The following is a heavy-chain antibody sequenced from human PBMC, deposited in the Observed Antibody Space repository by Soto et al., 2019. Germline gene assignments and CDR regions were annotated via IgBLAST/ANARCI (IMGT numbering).Heavy chain of an antibody. D-gene: IGHD3-9*01. Sequence: QLHLQESGPGLVKPSETLSLTCTVTGVSIGTSGDYWGWVRQPPGKGLEGIGSVSRTGRVYFNPSLYNPSLESRLSITVDTSKNQFSLKLRSVTAADTAVYYCVDVFTGSTFGYWGQGTLVTVSS. CDR1: GVSIGTSGDY. CDR3: VDVFTGSTFGY. CDR2: VSRTGRV. V-gene: IGHV4-39*01. J-gene: IGHJ4*02.